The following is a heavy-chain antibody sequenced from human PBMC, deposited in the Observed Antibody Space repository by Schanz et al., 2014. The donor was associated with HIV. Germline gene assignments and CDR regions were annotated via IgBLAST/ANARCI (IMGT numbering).Heavy chain of an antibody. Sequence: ASEVLLDAFALLCFRRGPGQRLVWVSSIASSSSYKYYADSVKGRFTISRDNAKNSLYLQMNTLRAEDTAVYYCAREDGWFGDIYYFGLDVWGRGTTVTVSS. J-gene: IGHJ6*02. V-gene: IGHV3-21*01. CDR1: EVLLDAFA. CDR2: IASSSSYK. D-gene: IGHD3-10*01. CDR3: AREDGWFGDIYYFGLDV.